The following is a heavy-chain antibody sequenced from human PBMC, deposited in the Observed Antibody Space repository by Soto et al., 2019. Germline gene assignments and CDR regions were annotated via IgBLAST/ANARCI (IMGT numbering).Heavy chain of an antibody. J-gene: IGHJ6*02. D-gene: IGHD2-15*01. Sequence: SVKVSCKASGGTFSSYAISWVRQAPGQGLEWMGGIIPIFGTANYAQKFQGRVTITADESTSTAYMELSSLRSEDTAVYYCAEGVVVVVAATVFSDYYYGMDVWGQGTTVTVSS. CDR1: GGTFSSYA. V-gene: IGHV1-69*13. CDR2: IIPIFGTA. CDR3: AEGVVVVVAATVFSDYYYGMDV.